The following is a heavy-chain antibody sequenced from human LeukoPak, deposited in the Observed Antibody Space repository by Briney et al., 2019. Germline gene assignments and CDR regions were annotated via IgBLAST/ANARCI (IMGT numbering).Heavy chain of an antibody. Sequence: GGSLRLSCTASGFTFSSYAMHWVRQAPGKGLEWVALISYDESNKYYADSVKGGFTISRDNSKNTLYLQMNSLRGEDTAVYYCARDSAEGGFDYWGQGTLVPVSS. CDR1: GFTFSSYA. CDR2: ISYDESNK. J-gene: IGHJ4*02. V-gene: IGHV3-30-3*01. D-gene: IGHD6-25*01. CDR3: ARDSAEGGFDY.